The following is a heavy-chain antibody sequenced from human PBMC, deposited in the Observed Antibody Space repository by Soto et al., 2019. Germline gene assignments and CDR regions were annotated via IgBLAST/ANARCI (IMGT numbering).Heavy chain of an antibody. CDR1: GLTFSTFA. D-gene: IGHD2-2*01. J-gene: IGHJ6*02. CDR2: IKQDGSEK. CDR3: ARDPSVVVAAGIYYYYYGMDV. V-gene: IGHV3-7*01. Sequence: GGSLRLSCASSGLTFSTFAMGWVRQAPGKGLEWVANIKQDGSEKYYVDSVKGRFTISRDNAKNSLFLQMNSLRAEDTAVYYCARDPSVVVAAGIYYYYYGMDVWGQGTTVTVSS.